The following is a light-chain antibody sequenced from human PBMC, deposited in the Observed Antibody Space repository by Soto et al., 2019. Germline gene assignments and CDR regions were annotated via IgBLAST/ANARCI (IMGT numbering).Light chain of an antibody. J-gene: IGKJ1*01. CDR3: QHYGTSLRT. V-gene: IGKV3-20*01. CDR2: GAS. Sequence: EIVLTQSPGTLSLSPGERATLSCRASQSVTSYLAWYQQKPGQAPRLLIYGASSRATGIPDRFSGSGSGTDFTFTITGLESEDFAVYYCQHYGTSLRTFGQGPRWKSN. CDR1: QSVTSY.